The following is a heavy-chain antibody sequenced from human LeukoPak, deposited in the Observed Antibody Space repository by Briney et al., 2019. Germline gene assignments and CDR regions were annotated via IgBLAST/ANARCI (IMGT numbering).Heavy chain of an antibody. J-gene: IGHJ4*02. CDR1: GFTFSSYA. Sequence: GGSLRLSCAASGFTFSSYAMSWVRQAPGKGLEWVSAISGSGGSTYYADSVTGRFPISRDNSKNTLYLQMNSLRAEDTAVYYCAKSHYDFWSGYYGAGVYFDYWGQGTLVTVSS. D-gene: IGHD3-3*01. V-gene: IGHV3-23*01. CDR3: AKSHYDFWSGYYGAGVYFDY. CDR2: ISGSGGST.